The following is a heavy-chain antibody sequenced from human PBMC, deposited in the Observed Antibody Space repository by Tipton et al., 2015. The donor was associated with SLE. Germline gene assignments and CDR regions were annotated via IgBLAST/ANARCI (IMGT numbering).Heavy chain of an antibody. Sequence: TLSLTCAVYGGSFSGYYWSWIRQPPGKGLEWIGEINHSGSTNYNPSLKSRVTISVDTSKNQFSLKLSSVTAADTAVYYCARGLGAVDPDFDYWGQGTLVTVSS. CDR2: INHSGST. J-gene: IGHJ4*02. CDR1: GGSFSGYY. CDR3: ARGLGAVDPDFDY. D-gene: IGHD6-19*01. V-gene: IGHV4-34*01.